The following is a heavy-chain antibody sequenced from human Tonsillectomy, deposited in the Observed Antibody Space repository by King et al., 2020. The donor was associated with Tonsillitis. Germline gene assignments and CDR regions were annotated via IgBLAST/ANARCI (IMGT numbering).Heavy chain of an antibody. D-gene: IGHD2-2*01. V-gene: IGHV1-69*01. CDR2: IIPIFGTA. CDR1: GGTFSSYA. CDR3: ARDLYCSSTSCRAGYYYYYGMDV. J-gene: IGHJ6*02. Sequence: QLVQSGAEVKKPGSSVKVSCKASGGTFSSYAISWVRQAPGKGLEWMGGIIPIFGTANYAQKFQGRVTITADESTSTAYMELSSLRSEDTAVYYCARDLYCSSTSCRAGYYYYYGMDVWGQGTTVTVSS.